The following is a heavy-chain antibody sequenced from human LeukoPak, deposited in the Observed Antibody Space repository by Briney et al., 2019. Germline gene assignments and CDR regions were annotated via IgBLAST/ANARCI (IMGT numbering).Heavy chain of an antibody. CDR3: AREVPYYPVVFDI. V-gene: IGHV3-23*01. J-gene: IGHJ3*02. CDR2: ISGSGGST. D-gene: IGHD3-10*01. Sequence: PGGSLRLSCAASGFTFSSYAMSWVRQAPGKGLEWVSAISGSGGSTYYADSVKGRFTISRDNAKNSLYLQMNSLRAEDTAVYYCAREVPYYPVVFDIWGQGTMVTVSS. CDR1: GFTFSSYA.